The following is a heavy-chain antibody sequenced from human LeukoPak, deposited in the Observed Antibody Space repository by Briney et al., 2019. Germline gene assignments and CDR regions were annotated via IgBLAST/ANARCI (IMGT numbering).Heavy chain of an antibody. Sequence: SGGSLRLSCPASGFTFTNFAMSWVRQAPGKGLEWVSGILASGGTTYYADSVKGRFTSSRDNSKNTLYLQMSSLRAEDTAIYYCAKNYYEYTGPYSWVFDYWGQGTLVTVSS. J-gene: IGHJ4*02. D-gene: IGHD3-22*01. CDR2: ILASGGTT. CDR3: AKNYYEYTGPYSWVFDY. V-gene: IGHV3-23*01. CDR1: GFTFTNFA.